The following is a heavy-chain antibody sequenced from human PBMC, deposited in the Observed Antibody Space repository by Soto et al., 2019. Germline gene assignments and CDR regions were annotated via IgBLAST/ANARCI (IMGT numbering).Heavy chain of an antibody. CDR3: TRGGATGAGIYHFEN. J-gene: IGHJ4*02. Sequence: EVQLVESGGGLVQPGGSLRLSCAASGFTFTSNWMHWVRQAPGKGLVWVSRINSDGTTTTYADSVKGRFTISRDNAKNTLYPQVNSLGDEDTAVYYCTRGGATGAGIYHFENWGQGTLVTVSS. D-gene: IGHD3-10*01. CDR2: INSDGTTT. CDR1: GFTFTSNW. V-gene: IGHV3-74*01.